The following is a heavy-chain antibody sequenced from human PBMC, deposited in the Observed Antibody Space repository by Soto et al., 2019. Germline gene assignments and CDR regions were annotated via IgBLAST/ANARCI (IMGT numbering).Heavy chain of an antibody. CDR1: GLTVSSNY. V-gene: IGHV3-53*01. J-gene: IGHJ4*02. Sequence: EVQLVESGGGLIQPGGSLGLSCAASGLTVSSNYMSWVRQAPGKGLEWVSVLYNSGGTYYTDSVKGRFTISRDNSKNTLYLQMNSLRAEDTAVYYCGRVDSNGYGRIDYWGQGTLVTVSS. CDR2: LYNSGGT. CDR3: GRVDSNGYGRIDY. D-gene: IGHD3-22*01.